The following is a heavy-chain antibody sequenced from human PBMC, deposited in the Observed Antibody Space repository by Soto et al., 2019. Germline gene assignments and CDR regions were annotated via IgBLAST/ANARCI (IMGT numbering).Heavy chain of an antibody. CDR2: IFPSGTT. CDR3: ARSRELDD. CDR1: GGSLSGATYS. Sequence: SETLSLTCGVSGGSLSGATYSWNWIPQPPGKGLEWMGYIFPSGTTYYNLYLKVRVTISTYVSHNQFSRSLRSATAADTAVYYCARSRELDDWSQGTLVTVSS. J-gene: IGHJ4*02. V-gene: IGHV4-30-2*01.